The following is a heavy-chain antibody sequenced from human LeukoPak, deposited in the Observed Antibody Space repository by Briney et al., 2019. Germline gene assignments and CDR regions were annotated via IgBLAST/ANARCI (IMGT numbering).Heavy chain of an antibody. V-gene: IGHV4-59*11. CDR2: IYYSGST. CDR3: ARNGYSSGWYDPYYFDY. D-gene: IGHD6-19*01. Sequence: KPSETLSLTCTVSGGSISSHYWSWIRQPPGKGLEGIGYIYYSGSTNYNPSLKSRVTISVDTSKNQFSLKLSSVTAADTDVYYCARNGYSSGWYDPYYFDYWGQGTLVTVSS. CDR1: GGSISSHY. J-gene: IGHJ4*02.